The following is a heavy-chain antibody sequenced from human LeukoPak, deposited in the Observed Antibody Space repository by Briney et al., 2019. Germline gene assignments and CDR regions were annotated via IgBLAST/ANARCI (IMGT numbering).Heavy chain of an antibody. J-gene: IGHJ4*02. Sequence: PSETLSLTCTVSGGSISSSSYYWGWIRQPPGKGLEWIGSIYYSGSTYYNPSLKSRVTISVDTSKNQFSLKLSSVTAADTAVYYCAREATYYVWGSYRYGAYYFDYWGQGTLVTVSS. D-gene: IGHD3-16*02. CDR2: IYYSGST. CDR1: GGSISSSSYY. CDR3: AREATYYVWGSYRYGAYYFDY. V-gene: IGHV4-39*07.